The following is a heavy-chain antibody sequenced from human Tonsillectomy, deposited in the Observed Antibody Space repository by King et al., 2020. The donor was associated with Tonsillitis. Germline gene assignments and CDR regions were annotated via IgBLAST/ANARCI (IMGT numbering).Heavy chain of an antibody. CDR3: ARAGGDYCSSTSCYINWFDP. J-gene: IGHJ5*02. D-gene: IGHD2-2*01. CDR2: IYYSGST. V-gene: IGHV4-59*01. CDR1: GGSISSYY. Sequence: QLQESGPGLVKPSETLSLTCTVSGGSISSYYWSWIRQPPGKGLEWIGYIYYSGSTNYNPSLKSRVTISVDTSKNQFSLKLSLVTAADTAVYYCARAGGDYCSSTSCYINWFDPWGQGTLVTVSS.